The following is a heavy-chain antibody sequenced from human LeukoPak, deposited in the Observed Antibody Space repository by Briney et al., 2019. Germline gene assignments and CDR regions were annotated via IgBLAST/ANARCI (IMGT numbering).Heavy chain of an antibody. D-gene: IGHD3-22*01. CDR3: ARGLRFGTYYYDSSGEIIDY. CDR2: IYYSGST. J-gene: IGHJ4*02. CDR1: GGSISSGGYY. V-gene: IGHV4-31*03. Sequence: PSETLSLTCIVSGGSISSGGYYWSWIRQHPGKGLEWIGYIYYSGSTYYNPSLKSRVTISVDTSKNQFSLKLSSVTAADTAVYYCARGLRFGTYYYDSSGEIIDYWGQGTLVTVSS.